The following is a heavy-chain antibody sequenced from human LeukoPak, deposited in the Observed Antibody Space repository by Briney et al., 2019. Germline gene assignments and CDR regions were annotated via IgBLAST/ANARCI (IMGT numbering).Heavy chain of an antibody. D-gene: IGHD2-21*02. Sequence: SVKVSCKASGGTFSSYAINWLRQAPGQGLEWMGRIIPILGITNYAQKFQGRVTITADKSTSTAYMELSSLRSEDTAVYYCARDVPCGGDCYLFDYWGQGTLVTVSS. CDR2: IIPILGIT. J-gene: IGHJ4*02. CDR3: ARDVPCGGDCYLFDY. V-gene: IGHV1-69*04. CDR1: GGTFSSYA.